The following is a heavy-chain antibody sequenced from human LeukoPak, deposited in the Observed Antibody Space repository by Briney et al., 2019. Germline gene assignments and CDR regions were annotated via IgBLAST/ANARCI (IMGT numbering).Heavy chain of an antibody. CDR1: GGSISSYY. CDR3: ARLSRGYSYGYWPQDNWFDP. J-gene: IGHJ5*02. D-gene: IGHD5-18*01. V-gene: IGHV4-4*09. Sequence: PSETLSLTCTVSGGSISSYYWSWLRQPPGKGLEWIGYIYTSGSTNYNPSLKSRVTISVDTSKNQFSLKLSSVTAADTAVYYCARLSRGYSYGYWPQDNWFDPWGQGTLVTASS. CDR2: IYTSGST.